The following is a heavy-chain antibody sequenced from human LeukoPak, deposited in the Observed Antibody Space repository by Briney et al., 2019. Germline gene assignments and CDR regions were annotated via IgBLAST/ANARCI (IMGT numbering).Heavy chain of an antibody. D-gene: IGHD3-22*01. CDR3: ARDVPYYYESSGYYSLGFDI. Sequence: GGSLRLSCAASGFTVSSNYMSWVRQAPGKGLEWVSVIYSGGSTYYADSVKGRFTISRDNAKNSLYLQMNSLRAEDTAVYYCARDVPYYYESSGYYSLGFDIWGQGTMVTASS. V-gene: IGHV3-53*01. CDR2: IYSGGST. CDR1: GFTVSSNY. J-gene: IGHJ3*02.